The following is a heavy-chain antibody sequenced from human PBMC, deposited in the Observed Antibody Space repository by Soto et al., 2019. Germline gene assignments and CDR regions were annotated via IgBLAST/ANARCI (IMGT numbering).Heavy chain of an antibody. D-gene: IGHD3-16*01. CDR2: IHYSGST. Sequence: QVQLQESGPGLVKPSETLSLTCTVSGFSITSHYWTWIRQPPGKGLEWIGNIHYSGSTNYIPSLKGRVIISVDTSENQASLKLSSVTTADKAVYYCTVGGAGHPFDYWGKGTLVTVSS. CDR3: TVGGAGHPFDY. CDR1: GFSITSHY. V-gene: IGHV4-59*11. J-gene: IGHJ4*02.